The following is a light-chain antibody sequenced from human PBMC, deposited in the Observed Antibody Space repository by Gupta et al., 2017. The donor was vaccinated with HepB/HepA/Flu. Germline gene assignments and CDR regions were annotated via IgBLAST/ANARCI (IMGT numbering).Light chain of an antibody. CDR2: SNN. CDR3: AAWDDSLNGLV. Sequence: QSVLTQPPSASGTPGQRVTISSSGCSSTIGSNTVHWYQQLPGTAPKLLIYSNNQRPSGVPDRFSGSKSGTSASLAISGLQSEDEADYYCAAWDDSLNGLVFGTGTKVTVL. V-gene: IGLV1-44*01. J-gene: IGLJ1*01. CDR1: SSTIGSNT.